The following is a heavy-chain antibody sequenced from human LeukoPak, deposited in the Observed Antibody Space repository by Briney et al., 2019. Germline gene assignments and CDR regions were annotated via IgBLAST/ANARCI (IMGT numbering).Heavy chain of an antibody. CDR1: GFTFSSYS. CDR3: ASXTLXYCSGGSCYPDY. Sequence: GGSLRLSCAASGFTFSSYSMNWVRQAPGKGLEWVSSISSSSSYIYYADSVKGRFTISRDNAKNSLYLQMNSLRAEDTAVYYCASXTLXYCSGGSCYPDYWGQGTLVTVSS. J-gene: IGHJ4*02. D-gene: IGHD2-15*01. V-gene: IGHV3-21*01. CDR2: ISSSSSYI.